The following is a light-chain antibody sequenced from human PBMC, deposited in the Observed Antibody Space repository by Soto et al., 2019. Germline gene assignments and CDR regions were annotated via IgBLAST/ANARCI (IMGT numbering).Light chain of an antibody. CDR2: GAS. V-gene: IGKV3-15*01. J-gene: IGKJ2*01. Sequence: EIVMTQSPATLSVSPGERATVSCRASQSVGSNLAWYQQKPGQAPRLLIYGASTRATGIPARFTGSGSGTEFTLTISSLHAEDFALYYCQQYNNWPPYTFGQGTNLDIK. CDR3: QQYNNWPPYT. CDR1: QSVGSN.